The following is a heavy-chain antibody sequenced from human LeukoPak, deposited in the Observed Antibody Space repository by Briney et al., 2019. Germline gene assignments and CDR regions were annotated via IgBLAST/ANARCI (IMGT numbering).Heavy chain of an antibody. Sequence: ASVKVSCKASGYTTTSYYMHWVRQAPGQGLEWMGIINPSGGSTSYAQKFQGRITMTRDTSTSTVYMELSSPRSEDTAVYYCARDFHDCSGPPRNFQHWGRGTLVTVSS. V-gene: IGHV1-46*01. CDR3: ARDFHDCSGPPRNFQH. J-gene: IGHJ1*01. D-gene: IGHD3-22*01. CDR1: GYTTTSYY. CDR2: INPSGGST.